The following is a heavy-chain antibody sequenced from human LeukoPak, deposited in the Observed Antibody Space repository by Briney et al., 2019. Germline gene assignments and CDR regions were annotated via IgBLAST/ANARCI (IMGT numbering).Heavy chain of an antibody. J-gene: IGHJ6*02. CDR2: MNPNSGNT. CDR3: ARGGTGSRFYYYYYGMDV. Sequence: GASVKVSCKASGYTFTSYDINWVRQATGQGLEWMGWMNPNSGNTGYAQKFQGRVTMTRNTSISTAYMELSSLTSEDTAVYYCARGGTGSRFYYYYYGMDVWGQGTTVTVSS. V-gene: IGHV1-8*01. CDR1: GYTFTSYD. D-gene: IGHD1-1*01.